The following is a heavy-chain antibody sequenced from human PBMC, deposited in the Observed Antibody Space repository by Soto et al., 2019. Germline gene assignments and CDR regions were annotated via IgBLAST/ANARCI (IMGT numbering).Heavy chain of an antibody. Sequence: SETLSLTCTVSGGSISSGDYYWSWIRQPPGKGLEWIGYIYYSGSTYYNPSLKSRVTISVDTSKNQFSLKLSSVTAADTAVYYCARDPIAAAGYNWFDPWGQGTLVTVSS. J-gene: IGHJ5*02. D-gene: IGHD6-13*01. CDR1: GGSISSGDYY. CDR2: IYYSGST. CDR3: ARDPIAAAGYNWFDP. V-gene: IGHV4-30-4*01.